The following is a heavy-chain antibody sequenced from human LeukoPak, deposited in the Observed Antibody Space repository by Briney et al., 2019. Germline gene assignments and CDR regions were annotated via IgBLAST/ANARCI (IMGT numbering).Heavy chain of an antibody. CDR3: ARGGGYCSSTSCFSFDY. Sequence: SETLSLTCTVSGGSISHYYWSWIRQPPGKGLEWIGYIYYSGSTNYNPSLKSRVTISVDTSKNQFSLKLSSVTAADTAVYYCARGGGYCSSTSCFSFDYWGQGTLVTVSS. D-gene: IGHD2-2*01. CDR2: IYYSGST. CDR1: GGSISHYY. V-gene: IGHV4-59*01. J-gene: IGHJ4*02.